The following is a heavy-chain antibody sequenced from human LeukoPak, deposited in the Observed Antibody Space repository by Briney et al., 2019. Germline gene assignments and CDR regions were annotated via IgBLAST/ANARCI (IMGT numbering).Heavy chain of an antibody. CDR2: IKSKTDGETT. CDR3: TTMSTYDFWSGFNGYYYMDV. Sequence: GGSLRLSCAASGFTFSNAWMSWVRQAPGKGQEWVGRIKSKTDGETTDYAAPVKGRFTISRGDSKNTLYLQMNSLKTEDTAVYYCTTMSTYDFWSGFNGYYYMDVWGEGTTVTVSS. D-gene: IGHD3-3*01. CDR1: GFTFSNAW. V-gene: IGHV3-15*01. J-gene: IGHJ6*03.